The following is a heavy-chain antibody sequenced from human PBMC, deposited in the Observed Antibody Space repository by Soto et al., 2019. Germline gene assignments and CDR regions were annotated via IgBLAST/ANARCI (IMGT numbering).Heavy chain of an antibody. D-gene: IGHD1-1*01. CDR3: ARDTTPSIPERPYGMDV. CDR2: IIPIFGTA. CDR1: GGTFSSYA. Sequence: QVQLVQSGAEVKKPGSSVKVSCKASGGTFSSYAISWVRQAPGQGLEWMGGIIPIFGTANYAQKFQGRVTITADESTSTAYMELSSLRSEDTAVYYCARDTTPSIPERPYGMDVWGQGTTVIVSS. J-gene: IGHJ6*02. V-gene: IGHV1-69*12.